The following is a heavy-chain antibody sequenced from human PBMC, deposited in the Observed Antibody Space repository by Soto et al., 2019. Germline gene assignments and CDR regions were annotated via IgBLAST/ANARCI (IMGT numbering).Heavy chain of an antibody. CDR1: GFSLRTSGVG. Sequence: QITLKESGPTLVKPTQTLTLTCIFSGFSLRTSGVGVGWIRQPPGKALEWLGFIYWNDDKRYSPSLKSRLTSTKDTSKNQVVRTMTNMDPVDTATYYWAKSGSSGWYGGCDPWGQGTLVTVAS. D-gene: IGHD6-19*01. J-gene: IGHJ5*02. V-gene: IGHV2-5*01. CDR2: IYWNDDK. CDR3: AKSGSSGWYGGCDP.